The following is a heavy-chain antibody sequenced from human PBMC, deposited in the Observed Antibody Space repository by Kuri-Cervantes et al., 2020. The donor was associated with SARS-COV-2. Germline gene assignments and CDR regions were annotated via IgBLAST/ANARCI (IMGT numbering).Heavy chain of an antibody. CDR2: IRYDGSNK. V-gene: IGHV3-30*02. Sequence: GGSLRPSCAASGFTFSSYGMHWFRQAPGKGLEWVAFIRYDGSNKYYADSVKGRFTISRDNSKNTLYLQMNSLRAEDTAVYYCAKSDYCGGDCNALGYWGQGTLVTVSS. CDR1: GFTFSSYG. CDR3: AKSDYCGGDCNALGY. J-gene: IGHJ4*02. D-gene: IGHD2-21*02.